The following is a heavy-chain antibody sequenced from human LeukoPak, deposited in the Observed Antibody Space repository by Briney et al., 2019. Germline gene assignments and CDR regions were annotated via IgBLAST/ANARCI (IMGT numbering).Heavy chain of an antibody. CDR3: TSYDILTGYWVGDAFDI. CDR1: GFTFDDYD. V-gene: IGHV3-20*04. D-gene: IGHD3-9*01. J-gene: IGHJ3*02. CDR2: INWNAGNA. Sequence: RPGGSLRPSCAASGFTFDDYDMSWVRQAPGKGLEWVSNINWNAGNAGYADSVKGRFTISRDNAKNSLYLQMNSLKTEDTAVYYCTSYDILTGYWVGDAFDIWGQGTMVTVSS.